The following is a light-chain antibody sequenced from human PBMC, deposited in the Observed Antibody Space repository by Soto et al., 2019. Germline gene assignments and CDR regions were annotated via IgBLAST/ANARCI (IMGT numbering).Light chain of an antibody. Sequence: EIVLTQSPATLSLSPGERATLSCRASQSISICLAWYQQKPGQAPRLLISDASNRATGIPAWFSGSGSGTDVTLTISSLEPEDFSVYYCQQRESWPRTFGQGTKLEIK. CDR3: QQRESWPRT. J-gene: IGKJ2*01. CDR1: QSISIC. V-gene: IGKV3-11*01. CDR2: DAS.